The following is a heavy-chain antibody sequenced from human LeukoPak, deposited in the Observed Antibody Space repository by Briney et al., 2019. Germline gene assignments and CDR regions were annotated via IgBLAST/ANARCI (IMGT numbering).Heavy chain of an antibody. D-gene: IGHD3-22*01. CDR3: AKDGRPDYYDSSGYRLDP. CDR1: GFTFDDYA. V-gene: IGHV3-9*03. J-gene: IGHJ5*02. CDR2: ISWNSGSI. Sequence: GGSLRLSCAASGFTFDDYAMHWVRQAPGKGLEWVSGISWNSGSIGYADSVKGRFTISRDNAKNSLYLQMNSLRAEDMALYYCAKDGRPDYYDSSGYRLDPWGQGTLVTVSS.